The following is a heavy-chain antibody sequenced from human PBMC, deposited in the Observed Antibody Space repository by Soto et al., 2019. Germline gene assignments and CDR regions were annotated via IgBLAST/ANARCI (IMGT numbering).Heavy chain of an antibody. CDR3: ATLGYCSGGSCYELNNWFDP. V-gene: IGHV4-34*01. Sequence: TLSLTCAIHRYSFPGHYWGWMLEAPGKGLEWIGEINHSGSTNYNPSLKSRVTISVDTSKNQFSLKLSSVTAADTAVYYCATLGYCSGGSCYELNNWFDPWGQG. CDR1: RYSFPGHY. D-gene: IGHD2-15*01. J-gene: IGHJ5*02. CDR2: INHSGST.